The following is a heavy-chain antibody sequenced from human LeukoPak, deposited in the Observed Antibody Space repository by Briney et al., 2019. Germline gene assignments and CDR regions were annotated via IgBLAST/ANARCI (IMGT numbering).Heavy chain of an antibody. CDR1: GFTFSCYA. Sequence: GGSLRLSCAASGFTFSCYAMSWVRQAPGKGLEWVSAISGSGGSTYYADSVKGRFTISRDNSKNTLYLQMNSLRAEDTAVYYCAKTGYYDILTGPNDAFDIWGQGTMVTVSS. D-gene: IGHD3-9*01. CDR3: AKTGYYDILTGPNDAFDI. J-gene: IGHJ3*02. V-gene: IGHV3-23*01. CDR2: ISGSGGST.